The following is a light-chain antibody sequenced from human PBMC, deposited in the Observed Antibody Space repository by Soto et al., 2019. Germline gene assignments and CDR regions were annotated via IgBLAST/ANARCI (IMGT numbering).Light chain of an antibody. J-gene: IGLJ2*01. CDR3: QSYDSSLSAVV. V-gene: IGLV1-40*01. CDR2: VNS. CDR1: SSNIGAGYD. Sequence: QSALTQPPSVSGAPGQRVTISCTGSSSNIGAGYDVHWYQKLPGTAPKLLIYVNSNRPSGVPDRFSGSKSGTSASLAITGLQAEDESDYYCQSYDSSLSAVVFGGGTKVTVL.